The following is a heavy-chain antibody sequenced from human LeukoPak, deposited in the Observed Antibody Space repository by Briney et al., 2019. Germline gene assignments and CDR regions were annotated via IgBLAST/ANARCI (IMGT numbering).Heavy chain of an antibody. Sequence: PGGPLRLSCAASGFTFSSYSMNWVRQAPGKGLEWVSSISSSSSYIYYADSVKGRFTISRDNAKNSLYLQMNSLRAEDTAVYYCARLSSGYYHDAFDIWGQGTLVTVSS. CDR3: ARLSSGYYHDAFDI. V-gene: IGHV3-21*01. CDR1: GFTFSSYS. J-gene: IGHJ3*02. CDR2: ISSSSSYI. D-gene: IGHD3-22*01.